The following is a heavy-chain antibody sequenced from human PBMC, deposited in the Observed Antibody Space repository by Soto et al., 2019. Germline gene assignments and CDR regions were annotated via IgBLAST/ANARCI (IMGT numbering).Heavy chain of an antibody. CDR3: ARLSIGDSSGYYLNY. D-gene: IGHD3-22*01. CDR1: GCTFGNYW. V-gene: IGHV3-7*01. J-gene: IGHJ4*02. Sequence: GGSLRLSCAASGCTFGNYWMSWVRQAPGKGLEWVANIRQDGSEKHYVDSVKGRFTTSRDNAKNSLYLQMCSLRVEDSAVYYCARLSIGDSSGYYLNYWGQGTPVTVSS. CDR2: IRQDGSEK.